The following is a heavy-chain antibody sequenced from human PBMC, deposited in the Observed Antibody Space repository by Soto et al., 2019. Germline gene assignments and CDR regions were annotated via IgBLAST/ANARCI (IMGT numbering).Heavy chain of an antibody. J-gene: IGHJ4*02. Sequence: HPGGSLRLSCAASGFTFSSYAMSWVRQAPGKGLEWVSTISGGGDNTYYADSVKGRFTISRDNSKNTLFLQMNSLRGEDTAIYYCAKGEAVAGTEFDYWGQGALVTVSS. CDR1: GFTFSSYA. V-gene: IGHV3-23*01. CDR3: AKGEAVAGTEFDY. D-gene: IGHD6-13*01. CDR2: ISGGGDNT.